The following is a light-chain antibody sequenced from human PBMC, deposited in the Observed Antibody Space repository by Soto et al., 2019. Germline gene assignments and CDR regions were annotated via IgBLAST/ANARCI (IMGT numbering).Light chain of an antibody. CDR1: SDNVGYFDF. V-gene: IGLV2-14*01. J-gene: IGLJ1*01. CDR3: SSYATTNRRV. Sequence: QSVLTQPASVSGSPGQSITISCTGASDNVGYFDFVSWYRQRPGKAPKLLIYEVRKRPSGVSDRFSGSKSGNTASLTISGLQAEDEGDYYCSSYATTNRRVFGTGTKVTVL. CDR2: EVR.